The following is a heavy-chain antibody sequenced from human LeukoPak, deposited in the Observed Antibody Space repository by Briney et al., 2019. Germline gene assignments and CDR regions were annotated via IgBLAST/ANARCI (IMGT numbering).Heavy chain of an antibody. Sequence: GRSLRLSCAASGFTFSSYAMHWVRQAPGKGLEWVAVISYDGSNKYYADSVKGRFTISRGNSKNTLYLQMNSLRAEDTAVYYCARADVLRFLEWLTAPHYWGQGTLVTVSS. CDR1: GFTFSSYA. V-gene: IGHV3-30-3*01. CDR3: ARADVLRFLEWLTAPHY. J-gene: IGHJ4*02. D-gene: IGHD3-3*01. CDR2: ISYDGSNK.